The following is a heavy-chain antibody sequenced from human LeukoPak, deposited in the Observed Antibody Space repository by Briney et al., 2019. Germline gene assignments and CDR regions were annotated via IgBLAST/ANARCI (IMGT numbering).Heavy chain of an antibody. CDR1: GGSISSSGYY. V-gene: IGHV4-39*07. J-gene: IGHJ4*02. Sequence: SETLSLTCTVSGGSISSSGYYWGWIRQPPGKGLEWIGNIYYSGSTYYNPSLKSRVTISVDTSNNQFSLRLSSVTAADTAVYYCARGYSYGLGYFDYWGQGTLVTVSS. CDR3: ARGYSYGLGYFDY. CDR2: IYYSGST. D-gene: IGHD5-18*01.